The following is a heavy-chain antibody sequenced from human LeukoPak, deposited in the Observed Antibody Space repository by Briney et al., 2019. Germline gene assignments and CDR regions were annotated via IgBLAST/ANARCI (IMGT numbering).Heavy chain of an antibody. J-gene: IGHJ4*02. CDR3: ARDYCSSTSCLFDY. V-gene: IGHV1-2*06. Sequence: ASVKVTCKASGYTFTGYHMHWVRQAPGQGLEWMGRINPNSGDTNYAQKFQGRVTMTRDTSISTAYMELSRLRSDDTAVYYCARDYCSSTSCLFDYWGQGTLVTVSS. CDR2: INPNSGDT. CDR1: GYTFTGYH. D-gene: IGHD2-2*01.